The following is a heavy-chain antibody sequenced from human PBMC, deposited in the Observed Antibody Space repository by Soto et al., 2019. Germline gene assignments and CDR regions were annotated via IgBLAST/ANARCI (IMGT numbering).Heavy chain of an antibody. CDR2: ISYDGTNK. Sequence: AGGSLRLSCAASGFTFSTFGMHWVRQAPGKGLEWVAVISYDGTNKYYADSVKGRFTISRDNSKNTLYLQMNSLRAEDTAVYYCAKDSEDYCGGDCFQDYWGQGTLVTVSS. CDR3: AKDSEDYCGGDCFQDY. J-gene: IGHJ4*02. CDR1: GFTFSTFG. V-gene: IGHV3-30*18. D-gene: IGHD2-21*02.